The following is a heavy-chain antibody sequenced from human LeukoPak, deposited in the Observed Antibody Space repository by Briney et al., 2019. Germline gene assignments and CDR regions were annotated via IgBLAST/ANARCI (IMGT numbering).Heavy chain of an antibody. V-gene: IGHV4-59*12. D-gene: IGHD6-19*01. J-gene: IGHJ5*02. CDR2: IYYSGST. Sequence: SETLSLTCTVSGGSISSYYWSWIRQPPGKGLEWIGYIYYSGSTNYNPSLKSRVTISVDTSKNQFSLKLSSVTAADTAVYYCARGLEWSSGWYSGNWFDPWGQGTLVTVSS. CDR3: ARGLEWSSGWYSGNWFDP. CDR1: GGSISSYY.